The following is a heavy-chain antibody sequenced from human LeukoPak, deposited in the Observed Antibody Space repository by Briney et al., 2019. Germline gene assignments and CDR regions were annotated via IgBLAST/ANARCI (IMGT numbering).Heavy chain of an antibody. CDR3: ATSRIVEGFDY. J-gene: IGHJ4*02. CDR2: ISAYNGNT. CDR1: GYTFTSYG. D-gene: IGHD1-26*01. V-gene: IGHV1-18*01. Sequence: ASVKVSCKASGYTFTSYGISWVRQAPGQGLEWMGWISAYNGNTNYAQKLQGRVTMTTDTSTSTAYMELRSLRSEDTAVYYCATSRIVEGFDYWGQGTLVTVSS.